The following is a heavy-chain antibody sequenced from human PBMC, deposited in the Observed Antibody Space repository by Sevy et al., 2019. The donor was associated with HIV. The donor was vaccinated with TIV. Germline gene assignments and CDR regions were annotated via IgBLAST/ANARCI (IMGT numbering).Heavy chain of an antibody. D-gene: IGHD5-18*01. Sequence: GGSLRLSCAASGFTFSNFAMGWVRQAPGKGLDWISVISGTGDYKYYADSVKGRFTISRDNSKNTLSLQMNSLRAEDKAIFYCAKKMGGGSGMAFLVDYWGHGTLVTVSS. CDR2: ISGTGDYK. J-gene: IGHJ4*01. V-gene: IGHV3-23*01. CDR1: GFTFSNFA. CDR3: AKKMGGGSGMAFLVDY.